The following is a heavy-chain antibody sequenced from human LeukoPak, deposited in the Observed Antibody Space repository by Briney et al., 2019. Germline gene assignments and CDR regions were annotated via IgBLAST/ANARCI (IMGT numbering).Heavy chain of an antibody. D-gene: IGHD6-13*01. CDR3: ARPYSSSSAPWFDP. Sequence: GQALKISCKGAGYSFTSCWVGWVRQMPEKGLECMGIIYPGDSDTRYSPSFQGQVTISADKSISTAYLQWSSLKASDTAMYYCARPYSSSSAPWFDPWGQGTLVTVSS. V-gene: IGHV5-51*01. J-gene: IGHJ5*02. CDR1: GYSFTSCW. CDR2: IYPGDSDT.